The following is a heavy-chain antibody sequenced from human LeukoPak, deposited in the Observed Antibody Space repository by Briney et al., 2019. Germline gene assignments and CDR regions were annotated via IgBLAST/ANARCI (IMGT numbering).Heavy chain of an antibody. CDR1: GISVSGNY. CDR3: ARDPPAVTTNTYG. D-gene: IGHD4-11*01. CDR2: IYSGGTT. J-gene: IGHJ4*02. Sequence: GGSLRLSCAASGISVSGNYMNSVRQTPRGGLGWSSLIYSGGTTSYEDSVKGRFTISRDDSKNTLYLQMNNLRADDTAVYYCARDPPAVTTNTYGWGQGTLVTVSS. V-gene: IGHV3-66*01.